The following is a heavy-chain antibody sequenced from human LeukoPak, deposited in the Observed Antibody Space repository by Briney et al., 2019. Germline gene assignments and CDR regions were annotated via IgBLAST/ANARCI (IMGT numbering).Heavy chain of an antibody. CDR3: ARERPGIAAAGTVLDAFDI. J-gene: IGHJ3*02. CDR1: GGTFSGYA. CDR2: IIPILGIA. V-gene: IGHV1-69*04. D-gene: IGHD6-13*01. Sequence: SVKVSCKASGGTFSGYAISWVRQAPGQGLEWMGRIIPILGIANYAQKFQGRVTITADKSTSTAYMELSSLRSEDTAVYYCARERPGIAAAGTVLDAFDIWGQGTMVTVSS.